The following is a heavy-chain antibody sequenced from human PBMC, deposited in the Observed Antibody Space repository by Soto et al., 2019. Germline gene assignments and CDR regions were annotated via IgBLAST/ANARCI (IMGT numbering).Heavy chain of an antibody. CDR2: IYYSGST. D-gene: IGHD2-21*01. V-gene: IGHV4-59*01. J-gene: IGHJ5*02. Sequence: KTSETLSLTCTVSGGSISSYYWSWIRQPPGKGLEWIGYIYYSGSTNYNPSLKSRVTISVDTSKNQFSLKLSSVTAADTAVYYCARAFLLKFDPWGQGTLVTVSS. CDR3: ARAFLLKFDP. CDR1: GGSISSYY.